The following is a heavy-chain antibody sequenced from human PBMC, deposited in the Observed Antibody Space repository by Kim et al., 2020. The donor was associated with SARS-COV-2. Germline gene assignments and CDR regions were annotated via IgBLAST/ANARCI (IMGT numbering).Heavy chain of an antibody. V-gene: IGHV3-53*01. J-gene: IGHJ3*02. CDR3: ARLESRDAFDI. Sequence: TYYADSVKGRFTISRDNSKNTLYLKMNSLRAEDTAVYYCARLESRDAFDIWGQGTMVTVSS. CDR2: T.